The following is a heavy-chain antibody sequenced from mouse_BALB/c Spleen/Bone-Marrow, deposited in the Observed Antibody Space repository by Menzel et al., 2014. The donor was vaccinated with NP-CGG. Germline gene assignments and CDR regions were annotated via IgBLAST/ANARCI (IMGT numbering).Heavy chain of an antibody. V-gene: IGHV1S81*02. D-gene: IGHD2-2*01. CDR3: ARINGYDY. Sequence: VQLQQSGAELVKPGASVKLSCKASGYTFTSYWMHWVKQRPGQGLEWIGEIDPSTGRTDYNKKFKSRATLTVDKSSSTAYMHLSSLTSEDSAVYYCARINGYDYWGQGTTLPVSS. J-gene: IGHJ2*01. CDR1: GYTFTSYW. CDR2: IDPSTGRT.